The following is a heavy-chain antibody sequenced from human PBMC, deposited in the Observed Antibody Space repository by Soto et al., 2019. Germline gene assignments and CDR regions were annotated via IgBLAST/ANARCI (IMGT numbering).Heavy chain of an antibody. V-gene: IGHV4-39*01. D-gene: IGHD1-7*01. CDR3: ARQGGTTLMDV. J-gene: IGHJ6*03. Sequence: TLSLTCTVSGGSISSSSYYWGWIRQPPGKGLEWIGSIYYSGSTYYNPSLKSRVTISVDTSKNQFSLKLSSVTAADTAVYYCARQGGTTLMDVWGKGTTVTVSS. CDR1: GGSISSSSYY. CDR2: IYYSGST.